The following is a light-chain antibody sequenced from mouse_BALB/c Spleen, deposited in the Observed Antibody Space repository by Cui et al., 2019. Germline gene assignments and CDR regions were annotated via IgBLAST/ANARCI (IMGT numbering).Light chain of an antibody. CDR1: ENIYSN. Sequence: DIQMTQSSAPLSVSAGETVTITCRASENIYSNLARYQQKQGKSPQLLVYAATNLADGVPSRFSGSGSGTQYSLKINSLQSEDFGSYYCQHFWGTPFTFGSGTKLEIK. CDR3: QHFWGTPFT. V-gene: IGKV12-46*01. J-gene: IGKJ4*01. CDR2: AAT.